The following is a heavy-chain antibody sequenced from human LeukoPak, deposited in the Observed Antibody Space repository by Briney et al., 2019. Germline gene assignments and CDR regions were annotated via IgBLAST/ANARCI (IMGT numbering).Heavy chain of an antibody. V-gene: IGHV4-34*01. D-gene: IGHD4-17*01. Sequence: PSETLSLTCAVYGGSFSGYYWSWIRPPPGKGLEWIGEINHSGSTNYNPSLKSRVTISVDTSKNQFSLKLSSVTAADTAVYYCASYPHDYGDYGGLDYWGQGTLVTVSS. CDR3: ASYPHDYGDYGGLDY. CDR1: GGSFSGYY. CDR2: INHSGST. J-gene: IGHJ4*02.